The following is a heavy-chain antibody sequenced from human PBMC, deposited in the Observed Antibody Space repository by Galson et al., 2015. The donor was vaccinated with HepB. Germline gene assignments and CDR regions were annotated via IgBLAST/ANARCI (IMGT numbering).Heavy chain of an antibody. CDR1: GGTFSSYA. J-gene: IGHJ6*02. CDR3: ARDCSGGSCYSHYGMDV. D-gene: IGHD2-15*01. Sequence: SVKVSCKASGGTFSSYAISWVRQAPGQGLEWMGGIIPIFGTANYAQKFQGRVTITADESTSTAYMELSSLRSEDTAVYYCARDCSGGSCYSHYGMDVWGQGTTVTVSS. V-gene: IGHV1-69*13. CDR2: IIPIFGTA.